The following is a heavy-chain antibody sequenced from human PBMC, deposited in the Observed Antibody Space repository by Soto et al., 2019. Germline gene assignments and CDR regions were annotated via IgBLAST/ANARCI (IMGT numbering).Heavy chain of an antibody. CDR1: GDTFSDYY. J-gene: IGHJ6*03. CDR3: ARESGGATATLDYYYFYMDV. Sequence: QVQLMQSGAEVRKPGASVTVSCRTSGDTFSDYYIHWVRQAPGQGLEWMGWINPNSGATNYAQKFRGWVTMTRDTSIRTVYMQLSRLRSDDSAVYYCARESGGATATLDYYYFYMDVWGTGTTVTVSS. V-gene: IGHV1-2*04. CDR2: INPNSGAT. D-gene: IGHD5-12*01.